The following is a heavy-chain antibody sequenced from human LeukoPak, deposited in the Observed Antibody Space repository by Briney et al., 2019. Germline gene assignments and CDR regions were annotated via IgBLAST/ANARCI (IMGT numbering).Heavy chain of an antibody. CDR1: GGSISSYY. CDR3: AGGLGSAAGFFDY. D-gene: IGHD6-13*01. Sequence: SETLSLTCTVSGGSISSYYWSWIRQPPGKGLEWIGYIYYSGSTNYNPSLKSRVTISVDTSKNQFSLKLSPVTAADTAVYYCAGGLGSAAGFFDYWGQGTLVTVSS. CDR2: IYYSGST. V-gene: IGHV4-59*01. J-gene: IGHJ4*02.